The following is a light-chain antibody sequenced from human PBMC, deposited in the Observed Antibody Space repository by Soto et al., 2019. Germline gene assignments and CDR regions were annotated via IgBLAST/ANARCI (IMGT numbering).Light chain of an antibody. CDR3: QNYDTSPT. V-gene: IGKV3-20*01. J-gene: IGKJ1*01. Sequence: EIVLTQSPGTLSLSAGERATLSCRASQSVGSSYLAWYQQKPGQAPTVLIYGASSRATGIPDRFSGSGSGTDFTLTISRLEPEDFAVYYCQNYDTSPTFGQGTKVDIK. CDR2: GAS. CDR1: QSVGSSY.